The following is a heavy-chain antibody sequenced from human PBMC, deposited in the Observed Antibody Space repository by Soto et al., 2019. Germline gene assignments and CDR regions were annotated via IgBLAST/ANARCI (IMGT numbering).Heavy chain of an antibody. CDR3: VRIRYSGHDYRGYFDS. Sequence: QVHLVQSGAEVKKPGASVKVSCKPSGYTFADYDINWVRHATGQGPEWMGWMNPNSGDAGYAQKFQGRVTMTRNTSISTAYMEMSSLRSEDTAVYYCVRIRYSGHDYRGYFDSWGQGTLLTVSS. CDR2: MNPNSGDA. D-gene: IGHD5-12*01. J-gene: IGHJ4*02. CDR1: GYTFADYD. V-gene: IGHV1-8*01.